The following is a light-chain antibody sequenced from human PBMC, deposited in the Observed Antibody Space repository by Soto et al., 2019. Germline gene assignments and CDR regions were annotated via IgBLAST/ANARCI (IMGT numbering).Light chain of an antibody. CDR2: EVT. V-gene: IGLV2-8*01. J-gene: IGLJ1*01. Sequence: QSVLTQPPSASGSPGQSVTISCTGTSSDVGGYDYVSWYQQHPGKAPKLMIYEVTMRPSGVSDRFSGSKSGNTASLTVSGLQAEDEADYYCSSYTGGNPSYVLGTGTKVTVL. CDR1: SSDVGGYDY. CDR3: SSYTGGNPSYV.